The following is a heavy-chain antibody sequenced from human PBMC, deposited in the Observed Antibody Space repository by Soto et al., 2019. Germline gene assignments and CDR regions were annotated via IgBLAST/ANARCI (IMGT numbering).Heavy chain of an antibody. D-gene: IGHD4-4*01. CDR2: INSDGSST. V-gene: IGHV3-74*01. CDR3: GSVTTGC. CDR1: GFTFSSYW. J-gene: IGHJ4*02. Sequence: VQLVESGGGLVQPGGSLRLSCAASGFTFSSYWMHWVRQAPGKGLVWVSRINSDGSSTSYSDSVEGRFTICRDNGKNTLYLQMNSLRAEDAAVYCCGSVTTGCWGQGTLVTVSS.